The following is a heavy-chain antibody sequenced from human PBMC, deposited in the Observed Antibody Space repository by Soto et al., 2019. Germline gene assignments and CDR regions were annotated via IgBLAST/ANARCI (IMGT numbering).Heavy chain of an antibody. CDR3: ATRLGGNSGGTYYDGMDV. J-gene: IGHJ6*02. Sequence: QVQLVQSGAEVKKPGSSVKVSCKASGGTFSSYAISWVRQAPGQGLEWMGGIIPIFGTANYAQKFQGRVTATADESTGTAYMERRSLRSEDTAVYYCATRLGGNSGGTYYDGMDVWGQGTTVTVSS. CDR2: IIPIFGTA. V-gene: IGHV1-69*12. CDR1: GGTFSSYA. D-gene: IGHD2-21*02.